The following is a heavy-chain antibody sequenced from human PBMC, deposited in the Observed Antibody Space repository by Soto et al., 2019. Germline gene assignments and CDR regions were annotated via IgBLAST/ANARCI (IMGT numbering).Heavy chain of an antibody. CDR2: ISGSGGST. J-gene: IGHJ4*02. D-gene: IGHD2-15*01. Sequence: EVQLLESGGGLVQPGGSLRLSCAASGFTFSSYAMSWVRQAPGKGLEWVSAISGSGGSTYYADSVKGRFTISRDNSKNTLYLQLNSLRAEDTAVYYCAKANYSVVVVAAYFDYWGQGTLVTVSS. CDR1: GFTFSSYA. V-gene: IGHV3-23*01. CDR3: AKANYSVVVVAAYFDY.